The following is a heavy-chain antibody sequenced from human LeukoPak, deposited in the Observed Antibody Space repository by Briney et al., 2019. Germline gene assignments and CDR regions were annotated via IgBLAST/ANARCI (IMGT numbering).Heavy chain of an antibody. D-gene: IGHD2-15*01. CDR3: ARSSRRVVAACDY. Sequence: ASVKVSCKASGYTFTGYYMHWVRQAPGQGLEWMGWINPNSGGTNYAQKFQGRVTMTRDTSISTAYMGLSRLRSDDTAVYYCARSSRRVVAACDYWGQGTLVTVSS. CDR1: GYTFTGYY. CDR2: INPNSGGT. V-gene: IGHV1-2*02. J-gene: IGHJ4*02.